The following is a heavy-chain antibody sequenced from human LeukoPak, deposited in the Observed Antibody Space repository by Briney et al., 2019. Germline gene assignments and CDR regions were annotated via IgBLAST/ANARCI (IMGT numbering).Heavy chain of an antibody. J-gene: IGHJ6*03. Sequence: GASVKVSCKASGGTFSSYAISRVRQAPGQGLEWMGGIIPIFGTANYAQKFQGRVTITADESTSTAYMELSSLRSEDTAVYYCARNYCSSTSCYTGAGPYYYYYYYMDVWGKGTTVTVSS. CDR1: GGTFSSYA. CDR3: ARNYCSSTSCYTGAGPYYYYYYYMDV. D-gene: IGHD2-2*02. V-gene: IGHV1-69*01. CDR2: IIPIFGTA.